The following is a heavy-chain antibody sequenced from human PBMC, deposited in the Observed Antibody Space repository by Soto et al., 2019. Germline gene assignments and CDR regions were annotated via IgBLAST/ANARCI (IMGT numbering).Heavy chain of an antibody. V-gene: IGHV3-30*03. CDR1: GFTFSSYG. CDR2: ISYDGSTE. Sequence: QVQLVESGGGVVQPGRSLRLSCAASGFTFSSYGMHWVRQAPGKGLEWVAVISYDGSTENYADSVKGRFTISRDNSKNTLYLQLNSLRDEDTAVYYCAREGFGAYDFRRVPQTDYWGQGTLVTVSS. J-gene: IGHJ4*02. CDR3: AREGFGAYDFRRVPQTDY. D-gene: IGHD5-12*01.